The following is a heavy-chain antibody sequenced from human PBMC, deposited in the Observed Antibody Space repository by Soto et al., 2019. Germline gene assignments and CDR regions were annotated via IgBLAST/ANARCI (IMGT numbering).Heavy chain of an antibody. CDR1: GYTFTSYA. D-gene: IGHD3-22*01. V-gene: IGHV1-3*01. Sequence: ASVKVSCKASGYTFTSYAMHWVRQAPGQRLEWMGWINAGNGNTKYSQKFQGRVTITRDTSASTAYMELSSLRSEDTAVYYCAGPGISGSHVALDYWGQGTLVTVPQ. CDR3: AGPGISGSHVALDY. CDR2: INAGNGNT. J-gene: IGHJ4*02.